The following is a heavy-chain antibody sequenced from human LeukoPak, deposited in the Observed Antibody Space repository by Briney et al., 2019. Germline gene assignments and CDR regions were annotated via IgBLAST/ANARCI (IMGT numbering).Heavy chain of an antibody. CDR2: IYYSGST. CDR1: GGSISSSSYY. D-gene: IGHD3-10*01. V-gene: IGHV4-39*07. CDR3: AINTYYYGSGSYYPHYYYYYYMDV. J-gene: IGHJ6*03. Sequence: SETLSLTCTVSGGSISSSSYYWGWIRQPPGNGLEWIGSIYYSGSTYYSPSLKSRVTISVDTSKNQFSLKLSSVTAADTAVYYCAINTYYYGSGSYYPHYYYYYYMDVWGKGTTVTVSS.